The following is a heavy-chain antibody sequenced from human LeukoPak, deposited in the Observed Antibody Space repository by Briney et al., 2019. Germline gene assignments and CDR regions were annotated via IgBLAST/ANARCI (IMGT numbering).Heavy chain of an antibody. CDR2: ISWNSGSI. J-gene: IGHJ4*02. CDR3: AKDKYSGWFGDFDH. V-gene: IGHV3-9*01. Sequence: PGGSLRLSCAASGFTFDDYAMHWVRQAPGKGLEWVSGISWNSGSIGYADSVKGRFTISRDNAKNSLYLQMNSLRAEDTAFYYCAKDKYSGWFGDFDHWGQGTLVTVSS. D-gene: IGHD6-19*01. CDR1: GFTFDDYA.